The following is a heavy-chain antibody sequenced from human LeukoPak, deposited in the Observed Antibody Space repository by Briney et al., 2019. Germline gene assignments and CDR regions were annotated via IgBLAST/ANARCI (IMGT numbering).Heavy chain of an antibody. CDR2: IDSSSYNI. CDR1: GFTVSSNY. J-gene: IGHJ4*02. CDR3: ARDLAYYYDRNYD. V-gene: IGHV3-21*01. Sequence: GGSLRLSCAALGFTVSSNYMSWVRQAPGKGLEWVSSIDSSSYNIYYADSVKGRFTISRDNAQSSVFLQMNSLRAEDTAVYYCARDLAYYYDRNYDWGQGTLVTVSS. D-gene: IGHD3-22*01.